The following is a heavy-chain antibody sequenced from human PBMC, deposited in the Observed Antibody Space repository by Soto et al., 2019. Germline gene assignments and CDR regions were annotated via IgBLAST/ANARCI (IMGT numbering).Heavy chain of an antibody. CDR1: GFTFSSYG. CDR2: IWYDGSNK. Sequence: GGSLRLSCAASGFTFSSYGMHWVRQAPGKGLEWVAVIWYDGSNKYYADSVKGRFTISRDNSKNTLYLQMNSLRAEDTAVYYCARGYSYGPFDYWGQGTLVTVSS. D-gene: IGHD5-18*01. V-gene: IGHV3-33*01. J-gene: IGHJ4*02. CDR3: ARGYSYGPFDY.